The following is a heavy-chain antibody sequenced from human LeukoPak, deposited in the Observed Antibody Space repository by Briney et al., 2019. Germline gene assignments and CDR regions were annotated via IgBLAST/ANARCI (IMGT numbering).Heavy chain of an antibody. D-gene: IGHD2-21*02. V-gene: IGHV3-7*01. Sequence: GGSLRLSCAGSGFTFSSYAMSWVRQAPGKGLEWVASIKQDGNVKYYVDSVKGRFTISRDNAKNSLYLQMNSLRAEDTAVYYCARPAYCGGDCYFYFDYWGQGTLVTVSS. CDR2: IKQDGNVK. CDR1: GFTFSSYA. J-gene: IGHJ4*02. CDR3: ARPAYCGGDCYFYFDY.